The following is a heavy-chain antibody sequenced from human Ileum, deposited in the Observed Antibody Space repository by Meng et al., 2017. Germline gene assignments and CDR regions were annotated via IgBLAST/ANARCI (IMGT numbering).Heavy chain of an antibody. CDR3: ARDRRDSSGWFYFDY. J-gene: IGHJ4*02. CDR2: IYYSGNT. V-gene: IGHV4-59*02. CDR1: GGSVSSS. D-gene: IGHD6-19*01. Sequence: QVQVAEARRGVVRPSEALALTCNVSGGSVSSSWSWIRQPPGKGLEWIGPIYYSGNTNYNPSLKSRVTISVDTSKNQFSLKLSSVTAADTAVYFCARDRRDSSGWFYFDYWAQGTLVTVSS.